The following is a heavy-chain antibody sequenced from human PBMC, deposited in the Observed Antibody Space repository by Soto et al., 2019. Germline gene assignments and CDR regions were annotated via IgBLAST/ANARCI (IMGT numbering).Heavy chain of an antibody. Sequence: GESLKISCKGSGYRFTSYWIGWVRQMPGKGLEWMGIIYPGDSDTRYSPSFQGQVTISADKSISTAYLQWSSLKASDTALYYCARHTESGIAASTSYYYYGMDVWGQGTTVTVSS. CDR1: GYRFTSYW. J-gene: IGHJ6*02. D-gene: IGHD6-25*01. V-gene: IGHV5-51*01. CDR3: ARHTESGIAASTSYYYYGMDV. CDR2: IYPGDSDT.